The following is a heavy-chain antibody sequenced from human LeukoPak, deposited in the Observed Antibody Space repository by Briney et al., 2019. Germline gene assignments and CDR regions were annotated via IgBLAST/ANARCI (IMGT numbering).Heavy chain of an antibody. D-gene: IGHD2-2*01. CDR2: SYCSGST. J-gene: IGHJ4*02. CDR1: GGTISSNSYY. V-gene: IGHV4-39*01. Sequence: SETLSLTCTVSGGTISSNSYYWVWMRPPPGKGLEWIGSSYCSGSTYYNAFLKSRVTISVDTSKNQSSLKLSSVSAADTAVYYCARVECSSTSCRFDYWGQGTLVTVSS. CDR3: ARVECSSTSCRFDY.